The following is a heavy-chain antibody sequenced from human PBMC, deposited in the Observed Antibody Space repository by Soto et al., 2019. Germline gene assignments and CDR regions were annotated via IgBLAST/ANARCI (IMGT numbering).Heavy chain of an antibody. Sequence: GASVKVSCKASGYTFTSYAMHWVRQAPGQRLEWMGWINAGNGNTKYSQKFQGRVTITRDTSASTAYMELSSLRSEDTAVYYCARDDRPTGWFDPWGQGTLVTVSS. CDR1: GYTFTSYA. CDR3: ARDDRPTGWFDP. CDR2: INAGNGNT. J-gene: IGHJ5*02. V-gene: IGHV1-3*01.